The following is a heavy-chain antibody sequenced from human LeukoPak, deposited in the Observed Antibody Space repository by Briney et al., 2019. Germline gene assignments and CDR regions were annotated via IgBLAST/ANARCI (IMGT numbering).Heavy chain of an antibody. CDR3: ARVGVYSSGWLETGYYYYMDV. CDR2: IYYSGNT. D-gene: IGHD6-19*01. J-gene: IGHJ6*03. CDR1: GGSISNSRNQY. V-gene: IGHV4-39*07. Sequence: SETLSLTCTVSGGSISNSRNQYWSWIRQPPGKRLEYIGSIYYSGNTYYNPSLKSRVTISVDTSKNQFSLKLSSVTAADTAVYYCARVGVYSSGWLETGYYYYMDVWGKGTTVTISS.